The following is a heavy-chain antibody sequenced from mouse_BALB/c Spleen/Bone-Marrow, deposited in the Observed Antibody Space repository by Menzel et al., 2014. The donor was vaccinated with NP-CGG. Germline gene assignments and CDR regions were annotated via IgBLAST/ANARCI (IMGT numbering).Heavy chain of an antibody. D-gene: IGHD2-14*01. Sequence: VQLQQSGPELVKPGASEKMSCKASGYTFTSYFIHWVKQRPGQGLEWIGWIYPGDGSTKYNEKFKGKTTLTADKSSSTAYMLLSSLTSEDSAIFFCAYYRYDEYFDVWGAGTTVTVSS. V-gene: IGHV1S56*01. J-gene: IGHJ1*01. CDR3: AYYRYDEYFDV. CDR1: GYTFTSYF. CDR2: IYPGDGST.